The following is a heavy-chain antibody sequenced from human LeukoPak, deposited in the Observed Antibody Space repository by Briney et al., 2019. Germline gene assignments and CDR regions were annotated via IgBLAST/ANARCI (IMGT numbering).Heavy chain of an antibody. CDR1: GFTFRNYG. V-gene: IGHV3-33*01. CDR2: IWYDGSNK. J-gene: IGHJ4*02. Sequence: GTSLRLSCAASGFTFRNYGMHWVRQAPGKGLEWVALIWYDGSNKDYADSVRGRFTISRDNSKNTLYLQMNSLRAEDTAVYYRATVRTTWYVENWGQGTLVTVSS. D-gene: IGHD1-26*01. CDR3: ATVRTTWYVEN.